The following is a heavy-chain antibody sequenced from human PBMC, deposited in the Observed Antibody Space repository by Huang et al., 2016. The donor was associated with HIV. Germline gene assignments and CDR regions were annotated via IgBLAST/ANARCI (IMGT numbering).Heavy chain of an antibody. V-gene: IGHV5-51*01. CDR2: IYPGGTDT. D-gene: IGHD2-2*01. J-gene: IGHJ3*02. Sequence: EVQLVQSGAVVKKPGESLKISCKGSGYTFNGYWIGWVRQMPGQGLEWIGMIYPGGTDTTYIPSFQGKVTISAEKSISNADLQWSGLKASDTAMYYCARQGVGDFVVEPTGLGAFDIWGQGTMVTVSS. CDR3: ARQGVGDFVVEPTGLGAFDI. CDR1: GYTFNGYW.